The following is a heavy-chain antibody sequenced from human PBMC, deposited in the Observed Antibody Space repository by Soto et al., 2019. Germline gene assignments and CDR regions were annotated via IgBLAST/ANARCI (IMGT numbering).Heavy chain of an antibody. Sequence: QVQLVESGGGVVQPGRSLRLSCAASGFTFSSYGMHWVRQAPGKGLEWVAVISYDGSNKYYADSVKGRFTISRDNSKKTLYLQMNSLRAEDTAVYYCAKVFASGSHPPHDYWGQGTLVTVSS. V-gene: IGHV3-30*18. J-gene: IGHJ4*02. CDR3: AKVFASGSHPPHDY. D-gene: IGHD3-10*01. CDR1: GFTFSSYG. CDR2: ISYDGSNK.